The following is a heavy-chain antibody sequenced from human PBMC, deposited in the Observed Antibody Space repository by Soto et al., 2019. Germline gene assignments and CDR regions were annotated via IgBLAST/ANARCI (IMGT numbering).Heavy chain of an antibody. CDR1: GGSISSSSYY. Sequence: QLQLQESGPGLVKPSETLSLTCTVSGGSISSSSYYWGWIRQPPGKGLEWIGSIYYSGSTYYNPSHESRVTISIEASKNQFSLKLSSVTAANTAVYYCATLPGGAMVRGPPYYYCYGMDVWGQGTTVTVSS. D-gene: IGHD3-10*01. V-gene: IGHV4-39*01. CDR2: IYYSGST. CDR3: ATLPGGAMVRGPPYYYCYGMDV. J-gene: IGHJ6*02.